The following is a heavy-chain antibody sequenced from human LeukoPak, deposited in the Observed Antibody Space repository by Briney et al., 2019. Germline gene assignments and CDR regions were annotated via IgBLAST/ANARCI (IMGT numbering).Heavy chain of an antibody. V-gene: IGHV4-59*08. CDR1: GGSISSYY. D-gene: IGHD1-26*01. J-gene: IGHJ5*02. CDR2: IYYSGST. Sequence: SETLSLTCTVSGGSISSYYWSWIRQPPGKGLEWIGYIYYSGSTNYNPSLKSRVTISVDTSKNQFSLKLSSVTAADTAVYYCARLGIVGATRDDTWGQGTLVTVSS. CDR3: ARLGIVGATRDDT.